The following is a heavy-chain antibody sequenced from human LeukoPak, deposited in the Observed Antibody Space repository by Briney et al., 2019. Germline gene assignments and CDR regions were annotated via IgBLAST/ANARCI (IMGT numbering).Heavy chain of an antibody. CDR2: INPNSGGT. CDR1: GYPFTGYY. D-gene: IGHD2-15*01. V-gene: IGHV1-2*02. Sequence: ASVKVSCKASGYPFTGYYMHWVRQAPGQGLEWMGWINPNSGGTNYAQKFQGRVTMTRDTSISTAYMELSRLRSDDTAVYYCARVRYCSGGSCYWSSDYWGQGTLVTVSS. CDR3: ARVRYCSGGSCYWSSDY. J-gene: IGHJ4*02.